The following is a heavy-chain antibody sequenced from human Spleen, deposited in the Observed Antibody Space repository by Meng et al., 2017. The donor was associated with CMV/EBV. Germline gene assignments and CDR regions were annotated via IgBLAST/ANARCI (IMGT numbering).Heavy chain of an antibody. J-gene: IGHJ6*02. Sequence: GGSLRLSCAASGFSFSTFGMHWVRQAPGKGLEWVAFIRYDGTNTYYADSVKGRFTISRDNSKNTLYLQINSLRVEDTAMYYCARELTWFGELLSVGARVYYYYGMDVWGQGTTVTVSS. CDR2: IRYDGTNT. D-gene: IGHD3-10*01. CDR3: ARELTWFGELLSVGARVYYYYGMDV. V-gene: IGHV3-30*02. CDR1: GFSFSTFG.